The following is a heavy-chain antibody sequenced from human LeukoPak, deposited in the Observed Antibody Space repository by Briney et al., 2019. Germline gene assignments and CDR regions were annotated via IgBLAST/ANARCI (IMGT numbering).Heavy chain of an antibody. CDR1: GGSISSYY. CDR2: IYYSGST. V-gene: IGHV4-59*01. J-gene: IGHJ6*03. Sequence: PSETLSLXCTVSGGSISSYYWSWIRQPPGKGLEWIGYIYYSGSTNYNPSLKSRVTISVDTSKNQFSLKLSSVTAADTAVYYCARVLRGYTSYYYYYYMDVWGKGTTVTVPS. D-gene: IGHD5-18*01. CDR3: ARVLRGYTSYYYYYYMDV.